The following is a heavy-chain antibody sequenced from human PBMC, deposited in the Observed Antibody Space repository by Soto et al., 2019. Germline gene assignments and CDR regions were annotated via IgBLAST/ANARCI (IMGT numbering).Heavy chain of an antibody. CDR3: ARGYDTALAPIF. D-gene: IGHD5-18*01. CDR2: INHLTTT. Sequence: SETLSLSCAVYGGSFSSYHWSWIRQTPGKGLEWIGEINHLTTTNYNPSLKSRVIISLDTPKNQFSLKLSSVTAADTAVYYCARGYDTALAPIFWGQGILVTVSS. J-gene: IGHJ4*02. CDR1: GGSFSSYH. V-gene: IGHV4-34*01.